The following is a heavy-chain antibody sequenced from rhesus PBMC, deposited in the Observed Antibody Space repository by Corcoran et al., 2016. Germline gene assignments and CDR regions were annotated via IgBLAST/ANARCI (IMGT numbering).Heavy chain of an antibody. Sequence: EVQLVESGGGLVQPGGSLRLSWAASGFTFSIYGIHWVRQAPGKGLEWVAVISSDGSNKYFADSVKDRFTISRDNSNNILYLQMNNLKLEDTAVYYCTRFDVWGQGVLVTVSS. V-gene: IGHV3-54*02. CDR3: TRFDV. CDR2: ISSDGSNK. J-gene: IGHJ5-1*01. CDR1: GFTFSIYG.